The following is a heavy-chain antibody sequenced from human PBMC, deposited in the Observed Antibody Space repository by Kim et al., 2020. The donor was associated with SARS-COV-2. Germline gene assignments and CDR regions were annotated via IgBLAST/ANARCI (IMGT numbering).Heavy chain of an antibody. CDR3: ARDHGGVLWFGGKN. V-gene: IGHV3-53*01. CDR2: IYSGGST. CDR1: GFTVSSNY. J-gene: IGHJ4*02. Sequence: GGSLRLSCAASGFTVSSNYMSWVRQAPGKGLEWVSVIYSGGSTYYADSVKGRFTISRDNSKNTLYLQMNSLRAEDTAVYYCARDHGGVLWFGGKNWGQGTLVTVSS. D-gene: IGHD3-10*01.